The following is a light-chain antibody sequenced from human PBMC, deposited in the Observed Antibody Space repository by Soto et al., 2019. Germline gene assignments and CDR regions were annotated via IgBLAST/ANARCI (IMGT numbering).Light chain of an antibody. J-gene: IGKJ1*01. Sequence: IQVTNSPSTLSASVGDRVTITCRASHSISSWLAWYQQKPGKAPKLLIYDASSLESGVASRFSGSGSGTEFTLTISSLQPDDSATYYCHQYDVYSQWMFGQGTKVDIK. CDR3: HQYDVYSQWM. CDR2: DAS. CDR1: HSISSW. V-gene: IGKV1-5*01.